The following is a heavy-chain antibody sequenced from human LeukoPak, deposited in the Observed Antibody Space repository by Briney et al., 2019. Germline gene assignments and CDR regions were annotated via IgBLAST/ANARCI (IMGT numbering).Heavy chain of an antibody. J-gene: IGHJ4*02. CDR1: GFTFDDYA. CDR3: AKDMGRAVADHFDY. V-gene: IGHV3-43D*03. Sequence: QSGGSLRLSCAASGFTFDDYAMHWVRQAPGKGLEWVSLISWDGGRTYYADSVKGRFTISRDNSTNSLYVQMNSLRPEDTALYYCAKDMGRAVADHFDYWGQGTLVTVSS. CDR2: ISWDGGRT. D-gene: IGHD6-19*01.